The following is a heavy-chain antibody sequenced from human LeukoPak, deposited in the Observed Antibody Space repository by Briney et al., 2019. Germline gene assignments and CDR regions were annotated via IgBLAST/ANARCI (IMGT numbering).Heavy chain of an antibody. CDR1: GFTFSNAW. V-gene: IGHV3-15*01. J-gene: IGHJ4*02. CDR3: TTDLVVPAATTLTDY. Sequence: GGSLRLSCAASGFTFSNAWMSWVRQAPGKGLEWVGRIKSKTDGGTTDYAAPAKGRFTISRDDSKNTLYLQMNSLKTEDTAVYYCTTDLVVPAATTLTDYWGQGTLVTVSS. CDR2: IKSKTDGGTT. D-gene: IGHD2-2*01.